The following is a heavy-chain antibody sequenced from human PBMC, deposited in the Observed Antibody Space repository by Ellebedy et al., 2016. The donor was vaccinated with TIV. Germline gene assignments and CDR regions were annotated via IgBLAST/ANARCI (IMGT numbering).Heavy chain of an antibody. Sequence: GESLKISCAASGFSLSNSFMSWIRQAPGKGLEWVSTLTADGRSTYFADSVKGRFTISRDNSKNTVYLQMNRLRSEDTAVYYCRPGHYSDAWGQGTLVTVSS. J-gene: IGHJ4*02. CDR1: GFSLSNSF. CDR2: LTADGRST. CDR3: RPGHYSDA. V-gene: IGHV3-23*01.